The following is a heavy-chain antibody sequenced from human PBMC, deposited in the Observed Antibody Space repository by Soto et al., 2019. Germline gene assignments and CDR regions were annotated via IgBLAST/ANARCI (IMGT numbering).Heavy chain of an antibody. Sequence: ASVKVSCKASGYTFTSYGISWVRQAPGQGLEWMGWISAYNGNTNYAQKLQGRVTMTTDTSTSTAYMELRSLRSDDTAVYYCARITMDYDFWSGYYGYYYYMDVWAKGTTVTVSS. CDR3: ARITMDYDFWSGYYGYYYYMDV. D-gene: IGHD3-3*01. CDR1: GYTFTSYG. V-gene: IGHV1-18*01. J-gene: IGHJ6*03. CDR2: ISAYNGNT.